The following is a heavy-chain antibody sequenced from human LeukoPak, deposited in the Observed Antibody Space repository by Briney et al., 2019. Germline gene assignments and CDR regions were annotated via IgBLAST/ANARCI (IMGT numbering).Heavy chain of an antibody. Sequence: GGSLRLSCAASGFTFSSYAMSWVRQAPGKGLEWVSAISGSGGSTYYADSVKGRFTISRDNSKNTLYLQMNSLRAEDTAVYYCAKAGLYYDILTGYNPLDYWGQGTLVTVSS. V-gene: IGHV3-23*01. J-gene: IGHJ4*02. D-gene: IGHD3-9*01. CDR2: ISGSGGST. CDR3: AKAGLYYDILTGYNPLDY. CDR1: GFTFSSYA.